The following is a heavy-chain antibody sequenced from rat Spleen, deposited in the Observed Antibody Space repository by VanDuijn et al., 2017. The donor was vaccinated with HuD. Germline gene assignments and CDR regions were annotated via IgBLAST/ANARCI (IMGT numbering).Heavy chain of an antibody. D-gene: IGHD1-3*01. CDR3: AKHGNYGSYVGYFDY. CDR2: IKHSGNT. CDR1: GHSITNGY. Sequence: EVQLQESGPGLVKPSQSLSLTCSVTGHSITNGYRWNWIRKFPGNKMEWIGHIKHSGNTSYNPSLKSRISFTRDTSKNQFFLHFNSVTTEDTAIYYCAKHGNYGSYVGYFDYWGQGVMVTVSS. J-gene: IGHJ2*01. V-gene: IGHV3-1*01.